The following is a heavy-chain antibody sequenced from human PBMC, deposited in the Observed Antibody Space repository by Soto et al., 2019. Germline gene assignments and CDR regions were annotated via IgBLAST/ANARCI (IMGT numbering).Heavy chain of an antibody. J-gene: IGHJ6*02. D-gene: IGHD6-6*01. V-gene: IGHV1-69*01. Sequence: QVQLVQSGAEVKRPGSSVKVSCRASGGTFSDYTFSWVRQATGQGLEWLGGIIPFLGSSTYAHTFQAGGTCSADESTATAFMDLSSLRSGDTAVYYCAAKKYRTSSTNFFYNYGRDIWGRGTTVTVSS. CDR2: IIPFLGSS. CDR1: GGTFSDYT. CDR3: AAKKYRTSSTNFFYNYGRDI.